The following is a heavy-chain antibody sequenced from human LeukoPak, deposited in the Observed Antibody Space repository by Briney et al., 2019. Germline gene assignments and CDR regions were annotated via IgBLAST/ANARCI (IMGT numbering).Heavy chain of an antibody. Sequence: GGSLRLSCAASGFTFSNFAMARVRQTPGKGLEWVSGILAGGGTKYYADSVRGRFTISRDNSRDTLYLQMNRLRADDTAVYFYAKDLTYGDGRWEFDSWGQGTLVTVA. D-gene: IGHD4-17*01. J-gene: IGHJ5*01. CDR2: ILAGGGTK. V-gene: IGHV3-23*01. CDR1: GFTFSNFA. CDR3: AKDLTYGDGRWEFDS.